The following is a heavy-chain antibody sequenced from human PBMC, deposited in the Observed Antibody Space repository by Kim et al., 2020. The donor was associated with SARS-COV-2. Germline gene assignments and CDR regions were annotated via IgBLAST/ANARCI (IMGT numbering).Heavy chain of an antibody. CDR2: INPSGGST. Sequence: ASVKVSCKASGYTFTSYYMHWVRQAPGQGLEWMGIINPSGGSTSYAQKFQGRVTMTRDTSTSTVYMELSSLRSEDTAVYYCARDRSLLYYYYYGMDVWGQGTTVTVSS. CDR3: ARDRSLLYYYYYGMDV. CDR1: GYTFTSYY. V-gene: IGHV1-46*01. J-gene: IGHJ6*02.